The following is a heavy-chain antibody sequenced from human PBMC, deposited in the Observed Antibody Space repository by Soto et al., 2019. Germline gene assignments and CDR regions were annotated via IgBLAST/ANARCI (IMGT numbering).Heavy chain of an antibody. CDR1: GFTFSCYE. J-gene: IGHJ4*02. CDR2: IGKGGSSV. CDR3: ASQGHISYY. D-gene: IGHD3-16*02. V-gene: IGHV3-48*03. Sequence: GGSLRLSCVASGFTFSCYEMTWVRQAPGKGLEWVAGIGKGGSSVYNADSVKGRFTISRDDARNTVYLQMNSLRVEHTAVYYGASQGHISYYWGQGTLVTVSS.